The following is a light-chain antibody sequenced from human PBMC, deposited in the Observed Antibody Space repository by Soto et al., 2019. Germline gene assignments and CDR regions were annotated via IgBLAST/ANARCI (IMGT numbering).Light chain of an antibody. CDR2: DVS. Sequence: EIVMTQSPATLAVSPGERATLSCRASQGVSSKLAWYQQKPGQAPRLLIYDVSTRASDIPPRFSGSGSGTDFTLTISSLQSEDFAVYYCKQYFNWPPWTFGQGTKVEIK. J-gene: IGKJ1*01. CDR1: QGVSSK. CDR3: KQYFNWPPWT. V-gene: IGKV3-15*01.